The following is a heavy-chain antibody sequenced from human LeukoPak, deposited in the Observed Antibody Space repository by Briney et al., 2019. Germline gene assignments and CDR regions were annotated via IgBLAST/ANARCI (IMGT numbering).Heavy chain of an antibody. V-gene: IGHV3-7*01. Sequence: GESLRLSCAPSGFPFSTYSLSWLRQAPGKGLEWVAKINKDGSEKGYVDSVKGRFTISRDNAKGSLYLQLNSLRAEDTAVYYCARGLQRGASPVWGQGTLVTVSS. CDR3: ARGLQRGASPV. D-gene: IGHD2-15*01. J-gene: IGHJ4*02. CDR1: GFPFSTYS. CDR2: INKDGSEK.